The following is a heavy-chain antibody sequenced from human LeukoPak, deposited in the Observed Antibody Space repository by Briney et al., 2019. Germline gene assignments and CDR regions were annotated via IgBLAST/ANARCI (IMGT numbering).Heavy chain of an antibody. V-gene: IGHV4-30-2*01. Sequence: SETLSLTCAVSGGSISSGGYSWSWIRQPPGKGLEWIGYIYHSGSTYYNPSLKSRVTISVDTSKKQFSLKLSSVTAADTAVYYCARHFDYDSGGDAFDIWGQGTMVTVSS. CDR1: GGSISSGGYS. D-gene: IGHD3-10*01. CDR3: ARHFDYDSGGDAFDI. J-gene: IGHJ3*02. CDR2: IYHSGST.